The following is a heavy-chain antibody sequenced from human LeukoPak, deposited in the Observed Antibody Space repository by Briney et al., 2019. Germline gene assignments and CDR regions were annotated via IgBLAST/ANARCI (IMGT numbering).Heavy chain of an antibody. D-gene: IGHD7-27*01. CDR1: GVTVSSNY. Sequence: GGSLRLSCAASGVTVSSNYMSWVRQAPGKGLEWVSVIYSGGSTYYADSVKGRFTISRDNSKNTLYLQMNSLRAEDTAVYYCARALNWGHFDYWGQGTLVTVSS. CDR3: ARALNWGHFDY. V-gene: IGHV3-66*01. CDR2: IYSGGST. J-gene: IGHJ4*02.